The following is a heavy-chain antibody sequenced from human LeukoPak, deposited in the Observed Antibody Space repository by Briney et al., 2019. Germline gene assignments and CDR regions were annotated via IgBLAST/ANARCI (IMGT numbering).Heavy chain of an antibody. Sequence: GGSLRLSCAASGVTDSRNYMIWVRQARGKGRVWGSNLYSGGNTDYADSVKGRFTISRDNSKNTLYLQMNSLRAEDTAVYYCATPLRWGQRALVTVSS. J-gene: IGHJ4*02. CDR3: ATPLR. CDR2: LYSGGNT. D-gene: IGHD3-10*01. V-gene: IGHV3-53*01. CDR1: GVTDSRNY.